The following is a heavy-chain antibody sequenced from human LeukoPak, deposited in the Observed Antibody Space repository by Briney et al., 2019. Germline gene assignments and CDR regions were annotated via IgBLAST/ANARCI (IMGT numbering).Heavy chain of an antibody. CDR3: ARSSCSGGSCYIPIKYYYYGMDV. CDR2: IYYSGST. CDR1: GGSISSYY. J-gene: IGHJ6*02. V-gene: IGHV4-59*12. D-gene: IGHD2-15*01. Sequence: SETLSLTCTVSGGSISSYYWSWIRQPPGKGLEWIGYIYYSGSTNYNPSLKSRVTISVDTSKNQFSLKLSSVTAADTAVYYCARSSCSGGSCYIPIKYYYYGMDVWGQGTTVTVSS.